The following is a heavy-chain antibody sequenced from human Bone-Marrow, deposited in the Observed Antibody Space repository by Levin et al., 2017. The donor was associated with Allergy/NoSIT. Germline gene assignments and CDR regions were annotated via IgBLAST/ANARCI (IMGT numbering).Heavy chain of an antibody. V-gene: IGHV1-2*06. Sequence: GASVKVSCKASGYTFTGYYMHWVRQAPGQGLEWMGRINPNSGGTNYAQKFQGRVTMTRDTSISTAYMELSRLRSDDTAVYYCARDYGDYSSGYYFDYWGQGTLVTVSS. CDR3: ARDYGDYSSGYYFDY. CDR1: GYTFTGYY. CDR2: INPNSGGT. D-gene: IGHD4-17*01. J-gene: IGHJ4*02.